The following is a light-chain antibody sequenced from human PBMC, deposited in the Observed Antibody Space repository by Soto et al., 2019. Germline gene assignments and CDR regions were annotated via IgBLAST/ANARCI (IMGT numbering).Light chain of an antibody. CDR1: QSVISSY. CDR3: QQYQSSPATFT. CDR2: GAS. V-gene: IGKV3-20*01. Sequence: EIVLTQSPGTLSLSPGERATLSCRASQSVISSYSAWYQQKPGQAPRLLIYGASNRATGIPDRFSGSGSGTDFTLTISRLEPEDFAVYYCQQYQSSPATFTFGQGTKLEL. J-gene: IGKJ2*01.